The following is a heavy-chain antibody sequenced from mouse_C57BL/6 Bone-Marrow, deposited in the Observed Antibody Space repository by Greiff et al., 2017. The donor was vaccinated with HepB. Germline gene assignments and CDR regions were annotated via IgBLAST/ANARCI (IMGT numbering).Heavy chain of an antibody. CDR3: ARYSKWFAY. Sequence: QVQLKQPGAELVKPGASVKLSCKASGYTFTSYWMQWVKQRPGQGLEWIGEIDPSDSYTNYNQKFKGKATLTVDTSSSTAYMQLSSLTSEDSAVYYCARYSKWFAYWGQGTLVTVSA. D-gene: IGHD2-5*01. V-gene: IGHV1-50*01. J-gene: IGHJ3*01. CDR1: GYTFTSYW. CDR2: IDPSDSYT.